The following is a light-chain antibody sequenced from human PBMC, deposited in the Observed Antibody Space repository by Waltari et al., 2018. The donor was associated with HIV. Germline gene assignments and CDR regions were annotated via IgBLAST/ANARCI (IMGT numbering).Light chain of an antibody. Sequence: QSVLSQPPSASGTPGQRVTIPCSGSSSNIGPFYVYWYRQVPGPTPQLLIYRNNQRPSGVPDRFSGSKSGTSASLAISGLRSEDEAYYYCAAWNDNLSGVVFGGGTELTVL. CDR1: SSNIGPFY. J-gene: IGLJ2*01. V-gene: IGLV1-47*01. CDR2: RNN. CDR3: AAWNDNLSGVV.